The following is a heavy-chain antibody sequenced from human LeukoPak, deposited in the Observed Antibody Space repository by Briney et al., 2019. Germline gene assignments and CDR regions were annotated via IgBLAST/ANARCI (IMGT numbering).Heavy chain of an antibody. CDR3: YLNWFDP. CDR2: IYYSGST. J-gene: IGHJ5*02. Sequence: SETLSLTCAVYGGSFSGYYWSWIRQPPGKGLEWIGSIYYSGSTYYNPSLKSRVTISVDTSKNQFSLKLSSVTAADTAVYYCYLNWFDPWGQGTLVTVSS. V-gene: IGHV4-34*03. CDR1: GGSFSGYY.